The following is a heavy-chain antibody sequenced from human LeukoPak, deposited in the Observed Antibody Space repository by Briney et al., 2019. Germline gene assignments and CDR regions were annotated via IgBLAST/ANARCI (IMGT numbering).Heavy chain of an antibody. J-gene: IGHJ4*02. D-gene: IGHD4-17*01. CDR3: ARGGINTVTNRFDY. CDR1: GYSISSGYY. V-gene: IGHV4-38-2*02. Sequence: PSETLSLTCTVSGYSISSGYYWGWIRQPPGKGLEWIGSIYHSGSTYYNPSLKSRVTISVDTSKNQFSLKLSSVTAADTAVYYCARGGINTVTNRFDYWGQGTLVTVSS. CDR2: IYHSGST.